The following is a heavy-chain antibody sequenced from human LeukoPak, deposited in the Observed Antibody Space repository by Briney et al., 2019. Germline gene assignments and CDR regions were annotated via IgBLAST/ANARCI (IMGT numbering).Heavy chain of an antibody. CDR2: ISSSSSYI. Sequence: PGGSLRLSCAASGFTFSSYSMNWVRQAPGNGLEWVSSISSSSSYIYYADSVKGRFTISRDNDKNSLYLQMNSLRAEDTAVYYCAGEGGAYYDSSGYYFFDYWGQGTLVTVSS. CDR1: GFTFSSYS. J-gene: IGHJ4*02. D-gene: IGHD3-22*01. V-gene: IGHV3-21*01. CDR3: AGEGGAYYDSSGYYFFDY.